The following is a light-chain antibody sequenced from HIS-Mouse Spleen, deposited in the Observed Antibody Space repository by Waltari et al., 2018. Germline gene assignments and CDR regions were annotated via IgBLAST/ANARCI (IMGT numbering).Light chain of an antibody. CDR1: SLRSSY. Sequence: SSELTQDPAVSVALGQTVRITCQGDSLRSSYASWYKQKPGQAPVLFIYGKNNRPSGIPDRFSGSSSGNTASLTITGAQAEDEADYYCNSRDSSGNHVVFGGGTKLTVL. CDR2: GKN. V-gene: IGLV3-19*01. J-gene: IGLJ2*01. CDR3: NSRDSSGNHVV.